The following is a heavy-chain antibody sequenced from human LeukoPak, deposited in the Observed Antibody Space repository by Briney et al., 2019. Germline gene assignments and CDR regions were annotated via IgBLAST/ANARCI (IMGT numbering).Heavy chain of an antibody. CDR1: GGTFSSYA. CDR3: ARGSTHSSGRSGLDY. J-gene: IGHJ4*02. V-gene: IGHV1-69*06. CDR2: IIPIFGTA. Sequence: SVKVSCKASGGTFSSYAISWVRQAPGQGLEWMGGIIPIFGTANYAQKFQGRVTITADKSTSTAYMELSSLRSEDTAVYYCARGSTHSSGRSGLDYWGQGTLVTVSS. D-gene: IGHD6-19*01.